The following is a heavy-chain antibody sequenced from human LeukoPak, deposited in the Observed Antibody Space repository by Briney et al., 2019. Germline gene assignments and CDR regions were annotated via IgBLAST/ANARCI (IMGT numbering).Heavy chain of an antibody. D-gene: IGHD4-17*01. CDR2: MNPNSDDT. Sequence: ASVKVSCKASGYTFTSFDINWVRQATGQGLEWMGWMNPNSDDTGYAQKFQGRDTMTRNTSISTAYMELSSLRSEDTAIYYCARDFYGVYVFDYWGQGTLVTVSS. CDR1: GYTFTSFD. J-gene: IGHJ4*02. CDR3: ARDFYGVYVFDY. V-gene: IGHV1-8*01.